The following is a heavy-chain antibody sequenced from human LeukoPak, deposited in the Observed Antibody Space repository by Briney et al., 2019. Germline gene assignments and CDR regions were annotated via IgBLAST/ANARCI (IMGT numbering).Heavy chain of an antibody. J-gene: IGHJ6*03. Sequence: GGSLRLSCESSTYSFSRFSMNWVRQAPGKGLEWVSAIGGSGGGTYYADSVKGRFTISRDNSKNTLYLQMNSLRAEDTAVFYCAKNFWSDRYYYYYMDVWGKGTTVTVSS. CDR2: IGGSGGGT. V-gene: IGHV3-23*01. D-gene: IGHD3-3*01. CDR1: TYSFSRFS. CDR3: AKNFWSDRYYYYYMDV.